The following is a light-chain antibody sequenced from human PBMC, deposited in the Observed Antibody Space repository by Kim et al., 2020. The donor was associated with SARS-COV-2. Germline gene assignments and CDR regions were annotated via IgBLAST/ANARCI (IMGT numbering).Light chain of an antibody. V-gene: IGKV1-33*01. CDR2: YAS. CDR1: QDITKY. Sequence: DIQMTQSPSSLSASVGDRVTITCQASQDITKYLNWYQHKPGKAPQLLIYYASILETGVPSRFSGSGSGTDFAVTISSLQPEDIALYYCQQYDNLPITFGQGTRLEIK. CDR3: QQYDNLPIT. J-gene: IGKJ5*01.